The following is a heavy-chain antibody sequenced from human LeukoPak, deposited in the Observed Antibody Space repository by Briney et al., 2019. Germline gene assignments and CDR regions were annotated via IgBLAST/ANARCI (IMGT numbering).Heavy chain of an antibody. CDR1: GGSISSSSYY. D-gene: IGHD2-2*01. J-gene: IGHJ4*02. Sequence: SETLSLTCTVSGGSISSSSYYWGWIRQPPGKGLEWIGSIYYSGSTYYNPSLKSRVTISVDTSKNQFSLKLSSVTAADTAVYYCAFYCSSTSCYLAPQDDYWGQGTLVTVS. V-gene: IGHV4-39*01. CDR2: IYYSGST. CDR3: AFYCSSTSCYLAPQDDY.